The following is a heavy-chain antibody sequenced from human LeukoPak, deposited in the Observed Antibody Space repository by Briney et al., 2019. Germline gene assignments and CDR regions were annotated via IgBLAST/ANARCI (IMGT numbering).Heavy chain of an antibody. V-gene: IGHV1-46*01. D-gene: IGHD1-26*01. CDR2: INPSGGST. J-gene: IGHJ4*02. CDR1: GYTFTSYY. Sequence: ASVKVSCKASGYTFTSYYMHWVRQAPGQGLEWMGIINPSGGSTSYAQKFQGRVTMARDMSTSTAYMELRSLRSDDTAVYYCARDFNVGATDYWGQGTRVTVSS. CDR3: ARDFNVGATDY.